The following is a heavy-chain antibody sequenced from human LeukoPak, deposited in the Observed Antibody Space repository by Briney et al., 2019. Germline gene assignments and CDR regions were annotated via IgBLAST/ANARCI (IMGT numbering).Heavy chain of an antibody. CDR1: GSSFNTYY. D-gene: IGHD4-17*01. Sequence: PSETLSLTCIVSGSSFNTYYWSWIRQPAGKALEWIGRIHTSGSADYSPSLQSRVTISVDMSKKGFSLKLTSVTAADTAVYYCARDIVYLIDEDYGWGQGILVTVSS. CDR3: ARDIVYLIDEDYG. CDR2: IHTSGSA. V-gene: IGHV4-4*07. J-gene: IGHJ4*02.